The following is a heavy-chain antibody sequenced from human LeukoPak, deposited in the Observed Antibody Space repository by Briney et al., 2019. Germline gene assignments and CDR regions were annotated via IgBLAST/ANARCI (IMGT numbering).Heavy chain of an antibody. J-gene: IGHJ3*02. CDR1: GGSISSYY. CDR2: IYTSGST. CDR3: ARGRQASSGSYDAFDI. Sequence: ASETLSLTCTVSGGSISSYYWSCIRQPAGKGLEWIGRIYTSGSTSYNPSLRSRVTMSVDTSKNQFSLKLSSVTAADTAVYYCARGRQASSGSYDAFDIWGQGTMVIVSS. D-gene: IGHD1-26*01. V-gene: IGHV4-4*07.